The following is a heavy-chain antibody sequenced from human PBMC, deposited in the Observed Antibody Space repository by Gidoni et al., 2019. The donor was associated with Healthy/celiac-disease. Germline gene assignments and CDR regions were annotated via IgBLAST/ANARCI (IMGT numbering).Heavy chain of an antibody. V-gene: IGHV1-24*01. Sequence: QVQLVQSGAEVKKPGASVKVSCKVSGYTLTELSMHWVRQAPGKGLEWMGGFDPEDGETIYAQKFQGRVTMTEDTSTDTAYMELSSLRSEDTAVYYCATDLGGPTHITGTTAGWGQGTLVTVSS. CDR3: ATDLGGPTHITGTTAG. CDR2: FDPEDGET. J-gene: IGHJ4*02. D-gene: IGHD1-20*01. CDR1: GYTLTELS.